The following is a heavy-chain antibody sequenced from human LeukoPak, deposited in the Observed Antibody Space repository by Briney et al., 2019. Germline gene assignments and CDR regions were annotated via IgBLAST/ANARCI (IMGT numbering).Heavy chain of an antibody. CDR1: GGTFSSYA. V-gene: IGHV1-69*04. CDR3: ARVRDSSGYYYYYYGMDV. Sequence: SVKVSCKASGGTFSSYAISWVRQAPGQGLEWMGRIIPIFGIANCAQKFQGRVTITADKSTSTAYMELSSLRSEDTAVYYCARVRDSSGYYYYYYGMDVWGQGTTVTVSS. CDR2: IIPIFGIA. J-gene: IGHJ6*02. D-gene: IGHD3-22*01.